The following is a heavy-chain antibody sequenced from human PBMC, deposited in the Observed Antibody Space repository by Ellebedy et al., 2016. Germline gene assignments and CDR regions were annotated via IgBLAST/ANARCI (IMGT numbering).Heavy chain of an antibody. Sequence: GESLKISCAASGFTFGSYGVHWVRQAPGKGPEWVAVISYDGKNKYHADSVKGRFTISRDNSKNTLYLQMDSLRPEDTAMYYCARASPPGLTGADLWGQGTLVTVSS. CDR1: GFTFGSYG. V-gene: IGHV3-30*04. CDR3: ARASPPGLTGADL. D-gene: IGHD3-9*01. CDR2: ISYDGKNK. J-gene: IGHJ5*02.